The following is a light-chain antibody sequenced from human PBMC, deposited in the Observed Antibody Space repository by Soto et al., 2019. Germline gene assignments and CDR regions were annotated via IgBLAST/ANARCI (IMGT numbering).Light chain of an antibody. V-gene: IGKV3-15*01. CDR1: QSVSSN. CDR3: QQYNNWPT. J-gene: IGKJ1*01. CDR2: GAS. Sequence: EIVMTQSPATLSVSPGERATLSCRASQSVSSNFAWYQQKPGQSPRLLIYGASTRATGIPARFSGSGSGTEFTLTISILQSEDFAVYCCQQYNNWPTFGQGTKVEIK.